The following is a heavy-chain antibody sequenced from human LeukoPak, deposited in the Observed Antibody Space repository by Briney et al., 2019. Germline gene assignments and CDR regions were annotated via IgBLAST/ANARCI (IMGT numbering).Heavy chain of an antibody. D-gene: IGHD3-3*01. CDR1: GGSFSDYY. J-gene: IGHJ5*02. CDR3: ARDMLRFLEWGRGNNWFDP. V-gene: IGHV4-34*01. Sequence: SETLSLTCAVYGGSFSDYYWTWIRQSPEKGLEWIGAINYSGSPNYNPSLKSRVTISVDTSKNQFSLKLSSVTAADTAVYYCARDMLRFLEWGRGNNWFDPWGQGTLVTVSS. CDR2: INYSGSP.